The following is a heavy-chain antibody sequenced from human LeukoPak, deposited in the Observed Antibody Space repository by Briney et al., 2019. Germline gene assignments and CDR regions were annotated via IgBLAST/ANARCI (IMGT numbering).Heavy chain of an antibody. Sequence: GGSLRLSCAASGFTFSIYNMNWVRQAPGKGLEWVSYISSSSTTIYYADSVKGRFTVSRDNAKNSLYLQMNSLRDGDTAVYYCARDGVVGVTGFGSYWGQGTLVTVSS. CDR3: ARDGVVGVTGFGSY. CDR2: ISSSSTTI. D-gene: IGHD1-26*01. V-gene: IGHV3-48*02. CDR1: GFTFSIYN. J-gene: IGHJ4*02.